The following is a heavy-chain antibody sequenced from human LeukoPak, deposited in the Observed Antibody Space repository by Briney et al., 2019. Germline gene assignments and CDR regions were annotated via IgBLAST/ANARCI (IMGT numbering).Heavy chain of an antibody. J-gene: IGHJ4*02. CDR3: ARGGDSTTWYEFDY. CDR1: GFTVSNKY. V-gene: IGHV3-53*01. D-gene: IGHD6-13*01. CDR2: LHSGGGT. Sequence: QAGGSLRLSCAASGFTVSNKYMSWVRQAPGKGLEWVSVLHSGGGTNYADSVKGRFTISRDNSKNTLYLQMNSLRAEDTAIYYCARGGDSTTWYEFDYWGQGTLVTVSS.